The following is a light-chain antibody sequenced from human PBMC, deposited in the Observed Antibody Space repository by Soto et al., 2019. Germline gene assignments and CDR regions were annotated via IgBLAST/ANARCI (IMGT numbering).Light chain of an antibody. CDR1: NSDVNY. CDR2: EVI. V-gene: IGLV2-14*01. CDR3: SSSTSSNTFV. J-gene: IGLJ1*01. Sequence: QSVLTQPASVSGAPGQSITISCTGTNSDVNYVSWHQQHPGKAPKLMIYEVINRSSGVSNRFSGSKSGNTASLTISGLQAEDAADYYCSSSTSSNTFVFGTGTKVTVL.